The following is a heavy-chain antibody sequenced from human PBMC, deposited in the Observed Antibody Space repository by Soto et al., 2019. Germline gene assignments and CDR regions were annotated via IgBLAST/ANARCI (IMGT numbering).Heavy chain of an antibody. V-gene: IGHV4-31*03. Sequence: SETLSLTCTVSGGSISSGGYYWSWIRQHPGKGLEWIGYIYYSGSTYYNPSLKSRVTISVDTSKNQFSLKLSSVTAADTAVYYCARGEPMTTVTRADWFDPWGQGTLVTVS. J-gene: IGHJ5*02. D-gene: IGHD4-17*01. CDR2: IYYSGST. CDR3: ARGEPMTTVTRADWFDP. CDR1: GGSISSGGYY.